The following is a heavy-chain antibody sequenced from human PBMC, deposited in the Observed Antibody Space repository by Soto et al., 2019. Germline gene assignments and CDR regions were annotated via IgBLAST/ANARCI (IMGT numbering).Heavy chain of an antibody. J-gene: IGHJ4*02. V-gene: IGHV1-24*01. D-gene: IGHD4-17*01. Sequence: QVQLVQSGAEVKKPGASVKVSCKVSGYTLTELSMHWVRQAPGKGLEWMGGFDPEDGETIYAQKFQGRVSMNEDTSTDTAYMELSSLRSEDTAVYYCATMATTSWYYWGQGTLVTVSS. CDR1: GYTLTELS. CDR3: ATMATTSWYY. CDR2: FDPEDGET.